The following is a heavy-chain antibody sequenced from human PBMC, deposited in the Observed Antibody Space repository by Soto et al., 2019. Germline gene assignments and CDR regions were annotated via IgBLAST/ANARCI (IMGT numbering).Heavy chain of an antibody. CDR3: ARDSYYDFLSSPSYYSGMDV. J-gene: IGHJ6*04. Sequence: ASVKVSCKASGYTFTGYYMHWVRQAPGQGLEWMGWINPNSGGTNYAQKFQGWVTMTRDTSISTAYMELSRLRSDDTAVYYCARDSYYDFLSSPSYYSGMDVWGKGTTVTVSS. CDR1: GYTFTGYY. V-gene: IGHV1-2*04. D-gene: IGHD3-3*01. CDR2: INPNSGGT.